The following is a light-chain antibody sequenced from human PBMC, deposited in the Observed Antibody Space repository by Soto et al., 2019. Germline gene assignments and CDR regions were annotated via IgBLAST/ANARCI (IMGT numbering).Light chain of an antibody. Sequence: QSVLTQPASVSGSPGQSITISCTGTTSDVGGYHYISWYQLHPGKAPKLIIYEVSNRPSGVSNRFSGSKSGNTASLTISGLQAEDEADYYCISYTSSTAYVFGTGTKVTVL. CDR3: ISYTSSTAYV. J-gene: IGLJ1*01. CDR1: TSDVGGYHY. V-gene: IGLV2-14*01. CDR2: EVS.